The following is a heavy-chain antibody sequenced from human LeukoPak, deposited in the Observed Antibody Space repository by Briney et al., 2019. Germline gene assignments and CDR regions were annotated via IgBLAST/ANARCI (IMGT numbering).Heavy chain of an antibody. D-gene: IGHD2-8*01. J-gene: IGHJ4*02. Sequence: GESLRLSYAASGFTFRIHWVHRLRQSPGYGLMPFSHMNSDGSSTTYADPVKGGFTISRDNAKNTLYLQMNSLRADDTALYYCARDVLGQGVYYWGQGNLVTVSS. CDR3: ARDVLGQGVYY. V-gene: IGHV3-74*01. CDR2: MNSDGSST. CDR1: GFTFRIHW.